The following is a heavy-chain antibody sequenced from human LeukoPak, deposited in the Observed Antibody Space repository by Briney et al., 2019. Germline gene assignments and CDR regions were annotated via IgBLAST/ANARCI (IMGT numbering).Heavy chain of an antibody. CDR1: GFTFSNYA. CDR3: AKDGPYHFFEY. Sequence: GGSLRLSCAASGFTFSNYAMHWVRQAPGKGLEWVALISYDGSNKYYADSVKGRFTISRDNSKNTLYLQMNSLRAEDTAVYYCAKDGPYHFFEYCGQGALVTVSP. J-gene: IGHJ4*02. V-gene: IGHV3-30-3*01. CDR2: ISYDGSNK.